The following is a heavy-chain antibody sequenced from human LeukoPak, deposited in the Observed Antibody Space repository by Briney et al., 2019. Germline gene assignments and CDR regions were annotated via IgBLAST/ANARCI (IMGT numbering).Heavy chain of an antibody. CDR1: GGTISSYY. V-gene: IGHV4-4*07. CDR2: IYTSGST. J-gene: IGHJ4*02. D-gene: IGHD5-18*01. CDR3: ASTMPLYSYGLENYFDY. Sequence: SETLSLTCTVSGGTISSYYWSWIRQPAGKGLEWIGRIYTSGSTNYNPSLKSRVTMSLDTSKNQFSLKLSSVTAADTAVYYCASTMPLYSYGLENYFDYWGQGTLVTVSS.